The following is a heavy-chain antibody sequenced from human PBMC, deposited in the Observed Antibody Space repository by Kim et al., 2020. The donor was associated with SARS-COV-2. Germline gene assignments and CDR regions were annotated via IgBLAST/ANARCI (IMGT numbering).Heavy chain of an antibody. D-gene: IGHD6-13*01. Sequence: SETLSLTCAVSGGSISSSNWWSWVRQPPGKGLEWIGEIYHSGSTNYNPSLKSRVTISVDKSKNQFSLKLSSVTAADTAVYYCARAPKDYSSSWSYYFDYWGQGTLVTVSS. CDR2: IYHSGST. CDR1: GGSISSSNW. V-gene: IGHV4-4*02. J-gene: IGHJ4*02. CDR3: ARAPKDYSSSWSYYFDY.